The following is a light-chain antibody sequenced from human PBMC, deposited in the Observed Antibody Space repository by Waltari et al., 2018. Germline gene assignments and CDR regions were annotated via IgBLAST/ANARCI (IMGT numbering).Light chain of an antibody. Sequence: EIVLTQSPGTLSLSPGERATLSCRAIESVTKYLAWYQHKPGQAPRLLIYGASTRVIGIPDRISGSGSGTDFTLTITRLEPEDFAMYYCQQYVSSPKTFGPGTKVEIK. CDR3: QQYVSSPKT. J-gene: IGKJ1*01. CDR1: ESVTKY. CDR2: GAS. V-gene: IGKV3-20*01.